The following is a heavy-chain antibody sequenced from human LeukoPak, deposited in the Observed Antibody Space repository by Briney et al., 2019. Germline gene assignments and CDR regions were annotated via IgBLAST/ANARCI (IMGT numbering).Heavy chain of an antibody. CDR3: ARGLEGPTRCYFDY. CDR2: INPSSGGT. V-gene: IGHV1-2*02. D-gene: IGHD4-17*01. J-gene: IGHJ4*02. CDR1: GYTFTGYY. Sequence: ASVKVSCKASGYTFTGYYMHWVRQAPGQGLEWMGWINPSSGGTNYAQKFQGRVTMTRDTSISTAYMELSRLRSDDTAVYYCARGLEGPTRCYFDYWGQGTLVTVSS.